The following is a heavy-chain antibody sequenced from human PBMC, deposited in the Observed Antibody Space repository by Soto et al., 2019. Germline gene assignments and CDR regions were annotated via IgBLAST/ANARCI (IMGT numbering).Heavy chain of an antibody. V-gene: IGHV1-69*13. D-gene: IGHD2-15*01. CDR3: ARESRYCICGSCYFLPGIDY. Sequence: SVKVSCKASGGTFSSYAISWVRQAPGQGLEWMGGIIPIFGTANYAQKFQGRVTITADESTSTAYMELSSLRSEDTAVYYCARESRYCICGSCYFLPGIDYCGQGYLVTVSS. CDR1: GGTFSSYA. CDR2: IIPIFGTA. J-gene: IGHJ4*02.